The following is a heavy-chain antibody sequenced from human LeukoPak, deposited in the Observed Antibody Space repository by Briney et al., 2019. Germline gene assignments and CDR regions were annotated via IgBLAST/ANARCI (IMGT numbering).Heavy chain of an antibody. CDR1: GGSISSYY. Sequence: SETLSLTCTVSGGSISSYYWSWIRQPPGKGLEWIGSIYYSGSTYYNPSLKSRVTISVDTSKNQFSLKLSSVTAADTAVYYCARVASHIVVVTAILDYWGQGTLVTVSS. CDR3: ARVASHIVVVTAILDY. V-gene: IGHV4-59*08. CDR2: IYYSGST. J-gene: IGHJ4*02. D-gene: IGHD2-21*02.